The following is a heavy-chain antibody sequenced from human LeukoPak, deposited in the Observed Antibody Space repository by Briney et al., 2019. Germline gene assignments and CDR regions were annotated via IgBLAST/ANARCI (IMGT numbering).Heavy chain of an antibody. CDR2: ICSGGTT. V-gene: IGHV3-66*01. CDR1: GFTVSSNY. CDR3: AREGCGGDCYDY. D-gene: IGHD2-21*01. J-gene: IGHJ4*02. Sequence: PGGSLRLSCAASGFTVSSNYMSWVRQAPGKGLEWVSVICSGGTTYYADSVKGRFTISRDNSKNTLYLQMNSLRAEDTAVYYCAREGCGGDCYDYWGQGTLVTVSS.